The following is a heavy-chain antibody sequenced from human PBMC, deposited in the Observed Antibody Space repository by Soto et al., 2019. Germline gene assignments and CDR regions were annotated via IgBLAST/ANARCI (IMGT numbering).Heavy chain of an antibody. Sequence: SVKVSCNASGFTFTSSAVQWVRQARVQRLEWIGWIVVGSGNTNYAQKFQERVTITRDMSTSTAYMELSSLRSEDTAVYYCAAVRAGTTIRYYFDYWGQGTLVTVSS. CDR3: AAVRAGTTIRYYFDY. CDR1: GFTFTSSA. V-gene: IGHV1-58*01. J-gene: IGHJ4*02. D-gene: IGHD1-1*01. CDR2: IVVGSGNT.